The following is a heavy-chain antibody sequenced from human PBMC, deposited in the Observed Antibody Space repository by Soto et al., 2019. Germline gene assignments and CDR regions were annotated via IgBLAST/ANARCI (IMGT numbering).Heavy chain of an antibody. CDR3: ARAQTPTESDH. J-gene: IGHJ4*02. CDR2: MNAYNGNS. CDR1: GYIFTNYG. D-gene: IGHD4-4*01. Sequence: ASVKVSCKASGYIFTNYGISWVRQAPGQGLEWMGWMNAYNGNSNYAQKVQGRVTMTTDKSTNTAYMELRSLRSDDTAVFFCARAQTPTESDHWGQGTLVTVSS. V-gene: IGHV1-18*04.